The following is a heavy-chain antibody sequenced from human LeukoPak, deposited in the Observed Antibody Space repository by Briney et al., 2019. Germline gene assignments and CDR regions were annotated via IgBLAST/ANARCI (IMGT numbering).Heavy chain of an antibody. J-gene: IGHJ4*02. CDR1: GFTFSCYH. V-gene: IGHV3-48*01. CDR3: ARVWQDYSNADY. CDR2: INSWSSLI. Sequence: GGSLRLSCAASGFTFSCYHMNWVRQAPGKGLEWISYINSWSSLIYYADSVKGRFAISRDNAKSSLYLQMNSLTAEDTAVYYCARVWQDYSNADYWGQGTLVTISS. D-gene: IGHD4-11*01.